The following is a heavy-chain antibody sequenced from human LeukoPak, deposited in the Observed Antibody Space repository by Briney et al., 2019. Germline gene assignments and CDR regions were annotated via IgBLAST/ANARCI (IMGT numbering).Heavy chain of an antibody. V-gene: IGHV3-74*01. Sequence: GGSLRLSCAASGFSFSKYWMHWVRQTPGEGLVWVSRIKEDGTYTSYANSVKGRFTVSRDNARNTVFLQMNSLRAEDTAVYYCARDFDMGITPGDDFDFWGQGTLVTVSS. J-gene: IGHJ4*02. CDR1: GFSFSKYW. D-gene: IGHD3-9*01. CDR3: ARDFDMGITPGDDFDF. CDR2: IKEDGTYT.